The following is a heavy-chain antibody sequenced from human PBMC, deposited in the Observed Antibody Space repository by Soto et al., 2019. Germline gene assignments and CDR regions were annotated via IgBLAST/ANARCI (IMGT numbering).Heavy chain of an antibody. CDR2: ISGSGGST. J-gene: IGHJ2*01. D-gene: IGHD2-2*01. Sequence: EVQLLESGGGLVQAGGSLRLSCAASGFTFSSYAMSWVRQAPGKGLEWVSAISGSGGSTYYADSVKGRFTISRDNSKNTLYLQMNSLRAEDRAVYYCAKQYCISTSCDWYFDLWGRGTLVTVSS. CDR1: GFTFSSYA. CDR3: AKQYCISTSCDWYFDL. V-gene: IGHV3-23*01.